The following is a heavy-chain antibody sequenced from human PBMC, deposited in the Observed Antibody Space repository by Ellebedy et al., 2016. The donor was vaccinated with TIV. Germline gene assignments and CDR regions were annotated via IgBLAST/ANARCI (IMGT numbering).Heavy chain of an antibody. CDR1: GFTVSANF. J-gene: IGHJ5*01. CDR2: IYTSGDT. Sequence: LSLTCAASGFTVSANFMNWVRQPPGKGLEWVSIIYTSGDTYYADSVKGRFTLSRDNSKNTLYLQMNTLRTDDPAVYYCARGPNSDSWGQGTLVTVSS. V-gene: IGHV3-66*01. CDR3: ARGPNSDS.